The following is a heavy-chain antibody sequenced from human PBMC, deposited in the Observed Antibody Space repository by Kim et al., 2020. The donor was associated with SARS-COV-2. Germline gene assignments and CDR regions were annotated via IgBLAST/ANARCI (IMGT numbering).Heavy chain of an antibody. Sequence: GGYLRLSCAASGFTLRSNWMHWVRQAPGKGRVWVARINSDGSSTSYADSVKGRFTISRDNAKNTRYLQMNSLRAEDTAVYYCARALYYYDSSGYHWGQGTLVTVSS. CDR3: ARALYYYDSSGYH. J-gene: IGHJ4*02. CDR2: INSDGSST. D-gene: IGHD3-22*01. V-gene: IGHV3-74*01. CDR1: GFTLRSNW.